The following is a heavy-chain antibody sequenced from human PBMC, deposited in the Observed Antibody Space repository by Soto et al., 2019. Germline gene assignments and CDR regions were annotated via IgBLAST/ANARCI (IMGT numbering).Heavy chain of an antibody. Sequence: QVQLVESGGGVVQPGRSLRLSCAASGFTFSNYGMQWVRQAPGEGLEWVAAISDDGSRQYYADSVKGRFTISRDNSRDTLYLQMNNLRTEDTAVYYCARERESSSWYFGYWGQGTLVTVSS. D-gene: IGHD6-13*01. V-gene: IGHV3-30*03. CDR3: ARERESSSWYFGY. CDR1: GFTFSNYG. CDR2: ISDDGSRQ. J-gene: IGHJ4*02.